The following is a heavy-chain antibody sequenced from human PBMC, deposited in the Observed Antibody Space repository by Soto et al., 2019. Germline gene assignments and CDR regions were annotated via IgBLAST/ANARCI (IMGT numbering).Heavy chain of an antibody. V-gene: IGHV4-30-4*01. J-gene: IGHJ6*02. D-gene: IGHD3-10*01. Sequence: SETLSLTCTVSGGSISSGDYYWSWIRQPPGKGLEWIGYIYYSGSTYYNPSLKSRVTISVDTSKNQFPLKLSSVTAADTAVYYCARDGGSGSYFYYYYYGMDVWGQGTTVTVSS. CDR2: IYYSGST. CDR3: ARDGGSGSYFYYYYYGMDV. CDR1: GGSISSGDYY.